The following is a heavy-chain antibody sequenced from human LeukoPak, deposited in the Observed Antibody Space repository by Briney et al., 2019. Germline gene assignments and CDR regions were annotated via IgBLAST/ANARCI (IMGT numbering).Heavy chain of an antibody. CDR1: GFTFSNYW. J-gene: IGHJ4*02. V-gene: IGHV3-74*01. CDR3: AREGWFGELLLHPIDY. Sequence: QAGGSLRLSCTASGFTFSNYWMHWVRQAPGKGLVWVSRISSDGSSTTYADSVKGRFTISRDNAKNSLYLQMNSLRAEDTAVYYCAREGWFGELLLHPIDYWGQGTLVTVSS. D-gene: IGHD3-10*01. CDR2: ISSDGSST.